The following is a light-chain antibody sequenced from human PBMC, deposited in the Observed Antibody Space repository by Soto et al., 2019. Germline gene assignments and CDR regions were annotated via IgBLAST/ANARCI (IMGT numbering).Light chain of an antibody. CDR2: LAS. V-gene: IGKV1-9*01. Sequence: IQLTQSPSSLSASVGDRVTVTCRASQDIINYLAWYQQSPGRAPKLLIYLASTLESGVPSRFSGSGSGTDFTLTSSSLQPDDFATYYCQHLESDAPWTFGQWTRVAIK. J-gene: IGKJ1*01. CDR3: QHLESDAPWT. CDR1: QDIINY.